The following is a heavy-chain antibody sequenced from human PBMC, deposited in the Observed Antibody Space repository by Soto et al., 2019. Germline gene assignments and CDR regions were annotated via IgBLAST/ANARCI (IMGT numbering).Heavy chain of an antibody. CDR2: IYTSGST. J-gene: IGHJ4*02. D-gene: IGHD6-6*01. V-gene: IGHV4-4*07. CDR3: ARRGDSSAPFDY. CDR1: GVSISSYY. Sequence: SETLSLTCTFSGVSISSYYWVWIRQPAGKGLEWIGRIYTSGSTNYNPSLKSRVTMSVDTSKNQFSLKLSSVTAADTAVYYCARRGDSSAPFDYWGQGTLVTVPQ.